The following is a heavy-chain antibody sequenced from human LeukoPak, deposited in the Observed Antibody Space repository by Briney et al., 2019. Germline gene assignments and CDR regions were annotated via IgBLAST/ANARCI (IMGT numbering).Heavy chain of an antibody. CDR3: ARRTPSNWNDGHAFDI. V-gene: IGHV4-39*01. D-gene: IGHD1-20*01. CDR2: IYYSGST. CDR1: GGSISSSSNY. Sequence: SSQTLSLTCTVSGGSISSSSNYWGWIRQPPGEGLEWIGSIYYSGSTYYNPSLKSRVTISVDTSKNQFSLKLSSVTAADTAVYFCARRTPSNWNDGHAFDIWGQGTMVTVSS. J-gene: IGHJ3*02.